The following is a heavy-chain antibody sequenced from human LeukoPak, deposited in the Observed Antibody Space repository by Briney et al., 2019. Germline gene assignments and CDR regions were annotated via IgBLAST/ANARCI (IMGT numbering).Heavy chain of an antibody. D-gene: IGHD2-2*01. CDR3: ARGRRYQLAPAFDY. J-gene: IGHJ4*02. V-gene: IGHV4-34*01. Sequence: SETLSLTCAVYGGSFSGYYWSWIRQPPGKGLEWIGEINHSGSTNYNPSLKSRVTISVDTSKNQFSLKLSSVTAADTAVYYCARGRRYQLAPAFDYWGQGTLVTVSS. CDR2: INHSGST. CDR1: GGSFSGYY.